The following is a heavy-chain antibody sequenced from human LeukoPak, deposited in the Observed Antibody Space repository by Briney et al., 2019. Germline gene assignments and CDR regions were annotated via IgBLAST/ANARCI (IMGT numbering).Heavy chain of an antibody. CDR3: ARGERSSWYTATGY. CDR2: ISAYNGNT. J-gene: IGHJ4*02. Sequence: GASVKVSCKASGYTFTSYDINWVRQATGQGLEWMGWISAYNGNTNYAQKLQGRVNMTTDTPTSTAYMELRSLRSDDTAVYYCARGERSSWYTATGYWGQGTLVTVSS. V-gene: IGHV1-18*01. CDR1: GYTFTSYD. D-gene: IGHD6-13*01.